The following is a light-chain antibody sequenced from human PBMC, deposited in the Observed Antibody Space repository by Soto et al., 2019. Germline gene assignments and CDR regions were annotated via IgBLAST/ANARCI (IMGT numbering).Light chain of an antibody. CDR2: DVS. CDR3: GSYTSATTYV. Sequence: QSALTQPASVSGFPGQSITISCTGTSSDVGAYNYDSWYQQYPGEAPKVIIYDVSHRPAGVSNRFSGSKSGNTASLTISGLQTHDEADYYCGSYTSATTYVFGTGTKVTVL. CDR1: SSDVGAYNY. V-gene: IGLV2-14*01. J-gene: IGLJ1*01.